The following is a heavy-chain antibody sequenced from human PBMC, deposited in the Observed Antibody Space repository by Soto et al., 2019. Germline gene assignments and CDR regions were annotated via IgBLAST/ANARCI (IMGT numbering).Heavy chain of an antibody. CDR1: GDSVSSNSAA. V-gene: IGHV6-1*01. CDR2: TYYRSKWYN. Sequence: SQTLSLTCAISGDSVSSNSAAWNLTRQSPSRGLEWLGRTYYRSKWYNDYAVSVKSRITINPDTSKNQFSLQLNSVTPEDTAVYYCAREDRWIYYYGMDVWGQGTRVTVSS. CDR3: AREDRWIYYYGMDV. D-gene: IGHD5-12*01. J-gene: IGHJ6*02.